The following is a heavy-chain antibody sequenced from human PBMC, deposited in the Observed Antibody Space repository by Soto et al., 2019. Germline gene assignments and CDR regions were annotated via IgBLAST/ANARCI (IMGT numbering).Heavy chain of an antibody. V-gene: IGHV3-15*01. CDR3: TWMNTVTSVYN. CDR1: GLTIFRDAW. J-gene: IGHJ4*02. Sequence: EAQLVDSGGGLVKPGESLRLSCAVSGLTIFRDAWLTWVRQVPGKGLEWVGHIKGSENYAAPVEDSFTISRDVSKNTMYLHMNSLRPDDTAFYYCTWMNTVTSVYNWGQGTLVTVSS. D-gene: IGHD4-17*01. CDR2: IKGSE.